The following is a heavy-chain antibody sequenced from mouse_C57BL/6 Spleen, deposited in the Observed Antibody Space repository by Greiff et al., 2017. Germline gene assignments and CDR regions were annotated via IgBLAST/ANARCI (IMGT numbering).Heavy chain of an antibody. V-gene: IGHV1-58*01. Sequence: VQLQQSGAELVRPGSSVKMSCKTSGYTFTSYGINWVKQRPGQGLEWIGYIYIGNGYTEYNEKFKGKATLTSATSSSTAYMQLSSLTSVDSAIXFCSRGRDGYYPLMDYWGQGTSVTVSS. D-gene: IGHD2-3*01. J-gene: IGHJ4*01. CDR1: GYTFTSYG. CDR2: IYIGNGYT. CDR3: SRGRDGYYPLMDY.